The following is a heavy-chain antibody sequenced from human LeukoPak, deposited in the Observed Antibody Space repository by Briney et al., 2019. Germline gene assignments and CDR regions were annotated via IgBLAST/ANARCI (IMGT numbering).Heavy chain of an antibody. Sequence: ASVKVSCKASGYTFTDHYFHWVRQAPGQGLEWMGWIDCNSGGTRYGQNFQGRVALTRDTSINTAYMELSSLKSDDTAVYYCARDLVIGISGGFYSYTDVWGKGTTVTVSS. D-gene: IGHD2/OR15-2a*01. J-gene: IGHJ6*03. CDR1: GYTFTDHY. CDR3: ARDLVIGISGGFYSYTDV. V-gene: IGHV1-2*02. CDR2: IDCNSGGT.